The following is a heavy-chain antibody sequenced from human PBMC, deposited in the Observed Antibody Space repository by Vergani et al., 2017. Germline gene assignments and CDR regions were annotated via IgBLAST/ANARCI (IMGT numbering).Heavy chain of an antibody. J-gene: IGHJ4*02. CDR3: AKDYDSSGYLDY. V-gene: IGHV3-30*18. CDR1: GFTFSSYG. Sequence: QVQLVESGGGVVQPGRSLRLSCAASGFTFSSYGMHWVRQAPGKGLEWVAVISYDGSNKYYADSVKGRFTISRDNSKNTLYLQMNSLRAEDTAVYYCAKDYDSSGYLDYWGQGTLVTVYS. D-gene: IGHD3-22*01. CDR2: ISYDGSNK.